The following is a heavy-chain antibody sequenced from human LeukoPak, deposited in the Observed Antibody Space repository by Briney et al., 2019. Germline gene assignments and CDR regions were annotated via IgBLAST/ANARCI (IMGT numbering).Heavy chain of an antibody. CDR2: ISSSSSYI. CDR3: ARVGFLRYCSSTSYRKYYYYYMDV. J-gene: IGHJ6*03. V-gene: IGHV3-21*01. D-gene: IGHD2-2*01. CDR1: GFTFSSYS. Sequence: MPGGSLRLSCAASGFTFSSYSMNWVRQAPGKGLEWVSSISSSSSYIYYADSVKGRFTISRDNAKNSLYLQMNSLRAEDTAVYYCARVGFLRYCSSTSYRKYYYYYMDVWGKGTTVTVSS.